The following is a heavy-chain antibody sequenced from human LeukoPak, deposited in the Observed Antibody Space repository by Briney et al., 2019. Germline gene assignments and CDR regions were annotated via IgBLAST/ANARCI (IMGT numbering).Heavy chain of an antibody. V-gene: IGHV4-30-4*01. J-gene: IGHJ4*02. CDR2: IYYSGST. D-gene: IGHD1-26*01. CDR3: ARMGPPFDY. CDR1: GGSISSGDYY. Sequence: SETLSLTCTVSGGSISSGDYYWRWIRQPPGKGLEWIGYIYYSGSTYYNPSPKSRVTISVDTSKNQFSPKLSSVTAADTAVYYCARMGPPFDYWGQGTLVTVSS.